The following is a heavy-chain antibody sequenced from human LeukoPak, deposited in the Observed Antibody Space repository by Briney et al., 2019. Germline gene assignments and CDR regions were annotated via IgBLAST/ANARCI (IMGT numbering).Heavy chain of an antibody. D-gene: IGHD2-2*01. J-gene: IGHJ6*03. CDR1: GFTFGDYA. CDR2: IRSKAYGGTT. Sequence: GGSLRLSCTASGFTFGDYAMSWVRQAPGKGLEWVGFIRSKAYGGTTEYAASVKGRFTISRDDSKSVAYLQMNSLKTEDTAVYYCTRTGVPAANQYYYYYYMDVWGKGTTVTISS. CDR3: TRTGVPAANQYYYYYYMDV. V-gene: IGHV3-49*04.